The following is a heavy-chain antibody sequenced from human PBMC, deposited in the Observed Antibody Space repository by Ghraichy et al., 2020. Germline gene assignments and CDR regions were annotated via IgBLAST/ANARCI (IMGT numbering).Heavy chain of an antibody. CDR1: GGSVPSGSYY. V-gene: IGHV4-61*01. D-gene: IGHD2/OR15-2a*01. J-gene: IGHJ6*03. CDR2: IYYTGSI. CDR3: AIGTTEGAWYYYYYMDV. Sequence: SQTLSLTCTVSGGSVPSGSYYWSWIRPPPGKGLEWIGYIYYTGSINYSPSLKSRVIISVDTSKNQFSLRLSSVTAADTAIYYCAIGTTEGAWYYYYYMDVWGKGTTVTVAS.